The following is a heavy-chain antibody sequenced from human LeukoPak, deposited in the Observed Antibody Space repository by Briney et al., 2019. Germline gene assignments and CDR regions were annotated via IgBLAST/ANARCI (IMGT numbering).Heavy chain of an antibody. J-gene: IGHJ6*02. D-gene: IGHD2-8*01. V-gene: IGHV3-11*01. Sequence: GGSLRLSCAASGFTFSDYYMTWLRQAPGKGLEWLSYVSNSGSTVFYADSVKGRFTVSRDNAKRSLYLQIESLRDDDTAVYHCALGTINKDFYFGMDVWGQGTTVTVSS. CDR3: ALGTINKDFYFGMDV. CDR2: VSNSGSTV. CDR1: GFTFSDYY.